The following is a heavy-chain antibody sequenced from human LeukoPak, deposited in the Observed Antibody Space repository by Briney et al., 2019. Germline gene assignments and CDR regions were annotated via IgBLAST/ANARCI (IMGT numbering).Heavy chain of an antibody. Sequence: ASVKVSCKASGYTFTSYYMHWVRQAPGQGLEWMGGFDPEDGETIYAQKFQGRVTMTEDTSTDTAYMELSSLRSEDTAVYYCATAILMDYFDYWGQGTLVTVSS. CDR3: ATAILMDYFDY. V-gene: IGHV1-24*01. J-gene: IGHJ4*02. CDR1: GYTFTSYY. CDR2: FDPEDGET.